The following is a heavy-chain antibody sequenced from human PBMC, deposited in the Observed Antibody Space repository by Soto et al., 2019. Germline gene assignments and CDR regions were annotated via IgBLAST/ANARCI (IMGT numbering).Heavy chain of an antibody. CDR3: GRTGVAAAPDDY. CDR2: ISGSGGNT. D-gene: IGHD6-13*01. V-gene: IGHV3-23*01. Sequence: GGSLRLSCAASGFIFRSYSMAWVRQAPGKGLEWLSTISGSGGNTYYADSVKGRFTISRDNTKNTLYLQMNSLRAEDTAMYYCGRTGVAAAPDDYWGQGTLVTVSS. CDR1: GFIFRSYS. J-gene: IGHJ4*02.